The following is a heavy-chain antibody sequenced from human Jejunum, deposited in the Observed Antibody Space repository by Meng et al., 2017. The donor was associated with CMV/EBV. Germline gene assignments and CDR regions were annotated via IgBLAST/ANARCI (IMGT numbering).Heavy chain of an antibody. CDR2: INPSSGST. CDR3: SRGPYYYESSGYYGGQSNWFDP. CDR1: F. Sequence: FMHWVRKAPGQELEWMGIINPSSGSTTYARKLQDRVTMTRDPSTSTFYMELSSLTSEDTAVYFCSRGPYYYESSGYYGGQSNWFDPWGQGTQVTVSS. D-gene: IGHD3-22*01. J-gene: IGHJ5*02. V-gene: IGHV1-46*04.